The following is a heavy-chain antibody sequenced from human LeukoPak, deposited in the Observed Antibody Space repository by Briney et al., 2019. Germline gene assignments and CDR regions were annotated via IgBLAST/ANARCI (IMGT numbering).Heavy chain of an antibody. CDR3: AKEVDSAYGSGSCDY. J-gene: IGHJ4*02. V-gene: IGHV3-23*01. CDR2: ISGSGGST. D-gene: IGHD3-10*01. CDR1: GFTFSSYG. Sequence: PGGSLRLSCAASGFTFSSYGMSWVRQAPGKGLEWVSAISGSGGSTYYADPVKGRFTISRDNSKTTLYLQMNSLRAEDTAVYYCAKEVDSAYGSGSCDYWGQGTLVTVSS.